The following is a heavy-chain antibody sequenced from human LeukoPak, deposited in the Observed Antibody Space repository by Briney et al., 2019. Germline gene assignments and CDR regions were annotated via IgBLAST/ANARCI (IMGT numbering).Heavy chain of an antibody. D-gene: IGHD1-7*01. Sequence: SETLSLTCTVSGGSISSYYWSWIRQPPGKGLEWIGYIYYSGSTNYSPSLKSRVTISVDTSKNQFSLKLSSVTAADTAVYYCARVPLTGTTQYALDYWGQGTLVTVSS. CDR2: IYYSGST. J-gene: IGHJ4*02. V-gene: IGHV4-59*01. CDR1: GGSISSYY. CDR3: ARVPLTGTTQYALDY.